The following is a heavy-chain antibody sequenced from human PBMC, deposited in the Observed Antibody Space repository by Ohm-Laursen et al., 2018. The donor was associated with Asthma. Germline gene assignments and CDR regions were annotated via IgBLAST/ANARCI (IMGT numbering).Heavy chain of an antibody. V-gene: IGHV4-4*02. CDR1: GGSISSSNW. CDR3: ARDNGIVGADGAFDI. Sequence: TLSLTCAVSGGSISSSNWWSWVRQPPGKGLEWIGVIYHSGSTNYNPSLKSRVTISVDKSKNQFSLKLSSVTAADTAVYYCARDNGIVGADGAFDIWGQGTMVTVSS. D-gene: IGHD1-26*01. CDR2: IYHSGST. J-gene: IGHJ3*02.